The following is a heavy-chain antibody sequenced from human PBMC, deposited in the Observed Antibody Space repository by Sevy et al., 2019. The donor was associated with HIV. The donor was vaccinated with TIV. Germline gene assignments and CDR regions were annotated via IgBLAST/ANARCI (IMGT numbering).Heavy chain of an antibody. Sequence: GGSLRLSCAASGFTVSSNYMSWVRQAPGKGLEWVSVIYSGGSTYYADSVKGRFTISRDNSKNTLYLQMNSLRAEDTAVYYCARGTVVSPYYYYYMDVWGKGTTVTVSS. CDR1: GFTVSSNY. CDR2: IYSGGST. J-gene: IGHJ6*03. V-gene: IGHV3-66*02. D-gene: IGHD2-15*01. CDR3: ARGTVVSPYYYYYMDV.